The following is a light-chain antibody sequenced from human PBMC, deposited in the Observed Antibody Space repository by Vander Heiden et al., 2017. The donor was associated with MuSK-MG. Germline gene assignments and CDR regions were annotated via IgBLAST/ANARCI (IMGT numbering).Light chain of an antibody. CDR2: KAS. J-gene: IGKJ4*01. Sequence: DIQMTQSPSTLSASVGDRATITCRASQTFSYWLAWYQQKPGKAPKLLIYKASNLERGVPSRFSGSGSGPEFTLTISSLQPDDFATYYCQQYHTFPLTFGGGTKVEMK. V-gene: IGKV1-5*03. CDR3: QQYHTFPLT. CDR1: QTFSYW.